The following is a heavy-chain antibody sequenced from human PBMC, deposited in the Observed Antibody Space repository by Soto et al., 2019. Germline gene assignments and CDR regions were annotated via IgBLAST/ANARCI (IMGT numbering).Heavy chain of an antibody. CDR3: ARTTAVPNTLRSRYFFDY. Sequence: QVQLQESGPGLVKPSETLSLTCSVSGGSVSNKTYYWSWIRQPPGKRLEWIGYVYYSGTTNYNPALKSRVTISVDMSKNQFSLRLSSVTAADTALYFCARTTAVPNTLRSRYFFDYCGQGTLVTVSS. V-gene: IGHV4-61*01. CDR2: VYYSGTT. CDR1: GGSVSNKTYY. D-gene: IGHD4-17*01. J-gene: IGHJ4*02.